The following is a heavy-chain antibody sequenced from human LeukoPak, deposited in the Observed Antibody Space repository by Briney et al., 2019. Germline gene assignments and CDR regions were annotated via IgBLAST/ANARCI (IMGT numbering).Heavy chain of an antibody. D-gene: IGHD5-24*01. Sequence: GRSLRLSCAASGFTFSSYAMSWVRQPPGKGLEWVSAISGGGHDTFYADSVKGRFTISRDNSKNTLYLQMNSLRAEDTAVYYCAKDGDGRAFHYWGQGTLVTVSS. V-gene: IGHV3-23*01. CDR3: AKDGDGRAFHY. CDR1: GFTFSSYA. J-gene: IGHJ4*02. CDR2: ISGGGHDT.